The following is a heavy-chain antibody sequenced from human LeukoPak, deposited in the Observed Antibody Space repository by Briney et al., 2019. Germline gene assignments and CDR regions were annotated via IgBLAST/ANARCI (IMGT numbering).Heavy chain of an antibody. V-gene: IGHV3-48*03. CDR1: GFTFSSYE. D-gene: IGHD3-10*02. CDR2: ISSSGSTI. J-gene: IGHJ6*04. CDR3: AELGITMIGGV. Sequence: GGSLRLSCAASGFTFSSYEMNWVRQAPGKGLEWVSYISSSGSTIYYADSVKGRFTISRDNAKNSLYLPMNSLRAEDTAVYYCAELGITMIGGVWGKGTTVTISS.